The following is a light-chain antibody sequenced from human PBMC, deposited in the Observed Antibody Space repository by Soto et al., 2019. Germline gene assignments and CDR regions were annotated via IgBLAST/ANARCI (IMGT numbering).Light chain of an antibody. J-gene: IGLJ2*01. CDR2: RNSDGSH. Sequence: QPVLTQSPSASASLGASVKRTCNPSSGHSNYAIAWHQQQSEKGPRYLMKRNSDGSHSKGDGIPDRFSGSSSGAERYLTISSLQSEDEADYYCQTGGSGIVVFGGGTQLTVL. CDR3: QTGGSGIVV. V-gene: IGLV4-69*01. CDR1: SGHSNYA.